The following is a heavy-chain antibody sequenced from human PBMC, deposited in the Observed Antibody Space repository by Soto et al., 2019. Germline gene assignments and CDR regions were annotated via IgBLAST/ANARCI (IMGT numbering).Heavy chain of an antibody. CDR1: GVPLNRQD. J-gene: IGHJ4*02. Sequence: GXSVKVFCKASGVPLNRQDMMWVRQAPGQGLEWMGGIIPMFGTPHYAEKFQDRVTITADESTGTAYLELSSLTSEDTAVYYCATSEGRDGYSFDYWGPGTLVTVSS. D-gene: IGHD5-12*01. CDR2: IIPMFGTP. CDR3: ATSEGRDGYSFDY. V-gene: IGHV1-69*01.